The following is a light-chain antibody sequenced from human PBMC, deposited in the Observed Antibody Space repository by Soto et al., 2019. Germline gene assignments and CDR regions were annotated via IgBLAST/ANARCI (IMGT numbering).Light chain of an antibody. CDR1: SSDVGGYNF. J-gene: IGLJ2*01. V-gene: IGLV2-8*01. Sequence: QSVLTQPPSASGSPGQSVTISCSGTSSDVGGYNFVSWYQQYPGKAPKLIIYEVSKRPSVVPDRFSGSKSGNTASLTVSGLQAEDEADYSCSSYAGRDTVVFGGGTKLTVL. CDR3: SSYAGRDTVV. CDR2: EVS.